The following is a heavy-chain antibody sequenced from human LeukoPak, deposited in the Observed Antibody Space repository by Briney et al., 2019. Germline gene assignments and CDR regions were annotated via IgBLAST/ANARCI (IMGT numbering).Heavy chain of an antibody. Sequence: GWSLRLSCAASGFIFDDYAMHWVRHAPGKGLEWVSGISWNSGSIAYADSVKGRFTISRDNAKNSVYLQMNSLRAEDMALYYCAKDFGAALTRGFDYWGQGSLVTVSS. CDR2: ISWNSGSI. CDR1: GFIFDDYA. V-gene: IGHV3-9*03. J-gene: IGHJ4*02. D-gene: IGHD6-6*01. CDR3: AKDFGAALTRGFDY.